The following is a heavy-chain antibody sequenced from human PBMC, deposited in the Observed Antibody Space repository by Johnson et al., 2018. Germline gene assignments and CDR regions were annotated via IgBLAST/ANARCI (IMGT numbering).Heavy chain of an antibody. CDR2: IKHDGREK. J-gene: IGHJ6*03. Sequence: VQLVQSGGGLVQPGESLRLSCAASGFTFSNYWMNWVRQAPGKGLEWVANIKHDGREKYYVDSVKGRFIISRDNAENSLFLQMNSLRVEDTALYYCARENGRSYDYYMDVWGKGTTVTVSS. CDR1: GFTFSNYW. D-gene: IGHD2-21*01. V-gene: IGHV3-7*01. CDR3: ARENGRSYDYYMDV.